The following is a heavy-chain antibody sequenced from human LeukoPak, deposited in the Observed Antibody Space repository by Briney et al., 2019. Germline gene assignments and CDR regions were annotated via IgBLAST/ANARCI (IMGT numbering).Heavy chain of an antibody. Sequence: GGSLRLSCAASGFIFDDYTMHRIRQAPGKGLEWVSFISWDGSRSYYADSVKGRFTISRDNRKNSLYLQMNSLRTEDTAFYYCAKDIGVTSGGVIIARGFDSWGRGTLVTVSS. J-gene: IGHJ4*01. CDR1: GFIFDDYT. CDR3: AKDIGVTSGGVIIARGFDS. V-gene: IGHV3-43*01. CDR2: ISWDGSRS. D-gene: IGHD3-16*02.